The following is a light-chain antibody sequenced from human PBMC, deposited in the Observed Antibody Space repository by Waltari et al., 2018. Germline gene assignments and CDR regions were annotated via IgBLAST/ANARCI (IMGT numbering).Light chain of an antibody. CDR1: SSDVGGYDY. CDR2: EVN. J-gene: IGLJ1*01. V-gene: IGLV2-8*01. Sequence: QSALTQPPSASGSPGQSVTISCTGTSSDVGGYDYVSWYQQHPGKAPKLIIYEVNKRPSGVPDPFSGSKSGNTASLTVSGLQAEEEADYYCSSYTSSNNCVFGTGTKVTVL. CDR3: SSYTSSNNCV.